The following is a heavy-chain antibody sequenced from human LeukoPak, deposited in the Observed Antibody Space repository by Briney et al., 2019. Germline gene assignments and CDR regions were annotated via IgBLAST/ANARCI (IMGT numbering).Heavy chain of an antibody. Sequence: SETLSLTCTVSGGSISSYYWSWIRQPAGKGLEWIGRIYTSGSTNYNPSLKSRVTMSVDTSENQFSLKLSSVTAADTAVYYCARDRPEPYYDSSGPATHFDYWGQGTLVTVSS. CDR3: ARDRPEPYYDSSGPATHFDY. V-gene: IGHV4-4*07. J-gene: IGHJ4*02. CDR2: IYTSGST. CDR1: GGSISSYY. D-gene: IGHD3-22*01.